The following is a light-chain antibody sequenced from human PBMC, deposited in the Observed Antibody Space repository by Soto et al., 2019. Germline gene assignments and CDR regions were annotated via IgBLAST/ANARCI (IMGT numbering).Light chain of an antibody. Sequence: QSALTQPASVSGSPGQSITISCTGTSSDVGSYNLVSWYQQHPVKAPKLMIYEGSKRPSGVSNRFSGSKSGNTASLTISGLQAEDEAEYYCCSYAGSSPHVVFGGGTKLTVL. CDR3: CSYAGSSPHVV. J-gene: IGLJ2*01. CDR2: EGS. V-gene: IGLV2-23*01. CDR1: SSDVGSYNL.